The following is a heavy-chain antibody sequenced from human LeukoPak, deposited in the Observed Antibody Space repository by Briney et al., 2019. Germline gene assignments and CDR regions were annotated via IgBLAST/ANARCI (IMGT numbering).Heavy chain of an antibody. CDR3: ARGRPRVGYSYGSNWFDP. J-gene: IGHJ5*02. Sequence: PSETLSLTCTVSGGSISSGGYYWSWIRQPPGKGLEWIGYIYHSGSTYYNPSLKSRVTISVDRSKNQFSLKLSSVTAADTAVYYCARGRPRVGYSYGSNWFDPWGQGTLVTVSS. D-gene: IGHD5-18*01. V-gene: IGHV4-30-2*01. CDR1: GGSISSGGYY. CDR2: IYHSGST.